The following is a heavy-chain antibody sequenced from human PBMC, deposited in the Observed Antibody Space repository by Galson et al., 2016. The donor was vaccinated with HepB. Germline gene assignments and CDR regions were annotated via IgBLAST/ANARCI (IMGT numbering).Heavy chain of an antibody. J-gene: IGHJ6*02. Sequence: LRLSCAASGFTFNSYWMSWVRQAPGKGLEWLANINQGGSDRKYVDSVMGRFTISRDNAKHSIYLQMNSLTAEDTAVYFCASRLDTQGRIGGWAWGMDVWGQGTTVTVSS. CDR2: INQGGSDR. CDR3: ASRLDTQGRIGGWAWGMDV. V-gene: IGHV3-7*01. D-gene: IGHD3-10*01. CDR1: GFTFNSYW.